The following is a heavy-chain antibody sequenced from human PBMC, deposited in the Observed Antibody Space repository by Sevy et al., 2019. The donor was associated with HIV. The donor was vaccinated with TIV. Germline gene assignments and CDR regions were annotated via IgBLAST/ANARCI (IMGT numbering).Heavy chain of an antibody. CDR3: ARHQPDGLFTLFFDY. Sequence: SETLSLTCAVSGYSISSGYYWGWIRQPPGKGLEWIGSFYDSGSTYYNPSLKSRVTISVDTSKNQFSLKLSSVTAADTAVYYCARHQPDGLFTLFFDYWGQGTLVTVSS. CDR2: FYDSGST. CDR1: GYSISSGYY. V-gene: IGHV4-38-2*01. J-gene: IGHJ4*02.